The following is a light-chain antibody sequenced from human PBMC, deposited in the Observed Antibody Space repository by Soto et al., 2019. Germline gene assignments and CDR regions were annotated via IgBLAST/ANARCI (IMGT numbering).Light chain of an antibody. J-gene: IGKJ4*01. CDR1: QNISSY. Sequence: DIQMTQSPSSLSASVGDRVTITCRTSQNISSYLNWYQQKPGKAPKLLIYAASNLPSGVPSRFSSSGSGTDFTLTISSLQPEDFATYYCHQTYSTPLTFGGGTKVEIK. CDR2: AAS. V-gene: IGKV1-39*01. CDR3: HQTYSTPLT.